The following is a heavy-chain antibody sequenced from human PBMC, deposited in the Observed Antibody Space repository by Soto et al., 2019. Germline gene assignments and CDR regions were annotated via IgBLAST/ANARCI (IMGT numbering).Heavy chain of an antibody. Sequence: VESQKISCKGSGYSFVSYWIGWVRQMPGKGLEWMGIIYPGDSDTRYSPSFQGQVTISADKSITTVYLQWSSLKASDTAMYYCARTDGYEIEYWGQGTLVTVSS. D-gene: IGHD5-12*01. CDR2: IYPGDSDT. J-gene: IGHJ4*02. V-gene: IGHV5-51*01. CDR3: ARTDGYEIEY. CDR1: GYSFVSYW.